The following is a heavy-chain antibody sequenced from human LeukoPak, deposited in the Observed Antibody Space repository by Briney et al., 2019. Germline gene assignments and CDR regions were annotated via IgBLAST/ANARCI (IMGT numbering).Heavy chain of an antibody. V-gene: IGHV4-34*01. CDR1: GGSFSGYY. CDR2: INHSGST. Sequence: SETLSLTCAVYGGSFSGYYWSWIRQPPGKGLEWNGEINHSGSTNYNPSLKSRVTISVDTSKNQFSLKLSSVTAADTAVYYCARSLVARPYDYWGQGTLVTVSS. D-gene: IGHD5-12*01. J-gene: IGHJ4*02. CDR3: ARSLVARPYDY.